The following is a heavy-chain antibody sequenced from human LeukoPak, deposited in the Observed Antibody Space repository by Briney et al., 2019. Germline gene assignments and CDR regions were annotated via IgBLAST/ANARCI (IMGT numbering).Heavy chain of an antibody. D-gene: IGHD3-10*01. CDR3: ARESHVTREDY. J-gene: IGHJ4*02. CDR2: ISANDGNT. CDR1: GYTFTSYG. V-gene: IGHV1-18*01. Sequence: ASVKVSCKASGYTFTSYGISWVRQAPGQGLEWMGWISANDGNTDYPQKLQGRVTMTTDTSASTAYMELRSLRSDDTAVYYCARESHVTREDYWGQGTLVTVSS.